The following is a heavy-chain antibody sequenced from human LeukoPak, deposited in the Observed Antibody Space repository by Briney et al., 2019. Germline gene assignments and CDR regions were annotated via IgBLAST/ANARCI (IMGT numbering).Heavy chain of an antibody. V-gene: IGHV4-39*07. D-gene: IGHD3-3*01. CDR2: IYYSGRT. CDR3: ARDGGGNDFWSGYYFEY. J-gene: IGHJ4*02. CDR1: GGSISSSSYY. Sequence: SETLSLPCTLSGGSISSSSYYWGWSRQPPGKGREWIGSIYYSGRTYYNPSLKSRVTISVDTSKNQFSLKLSSVTAADTAVFYCARDGGGNDFWSGYYFEYWGQGTQVTVSS.